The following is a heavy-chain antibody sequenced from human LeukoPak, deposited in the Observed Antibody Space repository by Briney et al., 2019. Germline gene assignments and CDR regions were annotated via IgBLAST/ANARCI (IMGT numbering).Heavy chain of an antibody. J-gene: IGHJ5*02. V-gene: IGHV4-34*01. D-gene: IGHD6-13*01. CDR1: GGSFSGYY. CDR3: ARGPGSSSWYTYPAGGWFDP. CDR2: INHSGST. Sequence: SETLSLTCAVYGGSFSGYYWSWIRHPPGKGLEWIGEINHSGSTNYNPSLKSRVTISVDTSKNQFSLKLSSVTAADTAVYYCARGPGSSSWYTYPAGGWFDPWGQGTLVTVSS.